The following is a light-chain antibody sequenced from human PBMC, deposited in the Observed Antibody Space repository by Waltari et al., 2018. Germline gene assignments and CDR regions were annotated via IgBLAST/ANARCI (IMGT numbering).Light chain of an antibody. Sequence: DIQLTQSPSLMSASVGDSVTITCRASQAINNYLAWYQQKPGKAPALLIYAVSTLRGGVPSRFSGSGSGTEFSLTIRSLQPEDFATYFCQHLNTFGGGTKVEIK. J-gene: IGKJ4*01. CDR2: AVS. V-gene: IGKV1-9*01. CDR1: QAINNY. CDR3: QHLNT.